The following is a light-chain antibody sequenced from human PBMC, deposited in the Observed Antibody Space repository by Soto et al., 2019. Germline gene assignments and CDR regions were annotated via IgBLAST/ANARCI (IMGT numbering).Light chain of an antibody. CDR3: SSYTSSSTYV. Sequence: QSVLTQPASVSGSPGQSITIACTGTSSDVGGYNYVSWYQQYPGKAPRLVISDVSNRPSGVSNLFSGSKSGNSASLTISGLQAEDEADYYCSSYTSSSTYVVGTGTKVTVL. J-gene: IGLJ1*01. CDR2: DVS. CDR1: SSDVGGYNY. V-gene: IGLV2-14*01.